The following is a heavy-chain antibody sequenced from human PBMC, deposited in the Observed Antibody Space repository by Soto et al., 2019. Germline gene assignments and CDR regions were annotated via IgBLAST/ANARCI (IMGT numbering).Heavy chain of an antibody. D-gene: IGHD3-10*01. J-gene: IGHJ4*02. CDR3: ARVYGSGSYYFDY. Sequence: PSETLSLTCTVSGGSISNAAYYWGWIRQPPGKGLECIGIIYYSGNTYYSPSLKSRVTVSVDTSKNQFSLKLSSVSAADTSMYYCARVYGSGSYYFDYWGQGTLVTVSS. V-gene: IGHV4-39*01. CDR2: IYYSGNT. CDR1: GGSISNAAYY.